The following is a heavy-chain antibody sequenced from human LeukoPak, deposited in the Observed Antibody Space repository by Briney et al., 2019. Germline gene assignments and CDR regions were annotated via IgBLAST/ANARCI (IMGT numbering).Heavy chain of an antibody. V-gene: IGHV3-7*01. Sequence: GGSLRLSCAASGLSCSSYWMSWVRQAPGKGLEWVANIKQDGSEKYYVDSVKGRFTISRDNAKNSLYLQMNSLRAEDTAVYYCAREGPVITFGGVIAHDAFDIWGQGTMVTVSS. J-gene: IGHJ3*02. D-gene: IGHD3-16*02. CDR2: IKQDGSEK. CDR1: GLSCSSYW. CDR3: AREGPVITFGGVIAHDAFDI.